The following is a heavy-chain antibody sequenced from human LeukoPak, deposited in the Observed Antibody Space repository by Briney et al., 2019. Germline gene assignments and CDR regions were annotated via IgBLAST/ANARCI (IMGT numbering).Heavy chain of an antibody. CDR3: ARVRLAVASGWSLFDP. CDR2: SNAGNGNT. J-gene: IGHJ5*02. CDR1: GYTFTSYA. Sequence: GASVKVSCKASGYTFTSYAMHWVRQAPGQRLEWMGWSNAGNGNTKYSQEFQGRVTITRDTSASTAYMELSSLRSEDMAVYYCARVRLAVASGWSLFDPWGQGTLVTVSS. V-gene: IGHV1-3*02. D-gene: IGHD6-19*01.